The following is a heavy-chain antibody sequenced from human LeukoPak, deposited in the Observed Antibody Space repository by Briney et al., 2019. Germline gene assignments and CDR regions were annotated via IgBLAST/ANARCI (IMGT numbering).Heavy chain of an antibody. V-gene: IGHV3-7*01. Sequence: DGSLSLSCAASVFTFSSYWMSWVGQAPGKGLEWVANIKQDGSEKYYVDSVKGRFTISRNNAKNSLYLQMNSLRAEDAAVYYCARDFRNTMIVVGYYFDYWGQGALVTVSS. J-gene: IGHJ4*02. D-gene: IGHD3-22*01. CDR1: VFTFSSYW. CDR2: IKQDGSEK. CDR3: ARDFRNTMIVVGYYFDY.